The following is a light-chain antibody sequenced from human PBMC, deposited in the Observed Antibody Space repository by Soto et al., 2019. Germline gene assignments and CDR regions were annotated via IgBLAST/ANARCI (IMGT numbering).Light chain of an antibody. Sequence: QSALTQPASVSGSPGQSITISCTGTSSDVGAYNYVSWYQQYPGKAPKLMIYGVTNRPSGVSNRFSGSKTGNTASLTISGLQAEDEADYYCFSHRSGYSHVFGTGTKVTVL. CDR2: GVT. J-gene: IGLJ1*01. CDR3: FSHRSGYSHV. V-gene: IGLV2-14*01. CDR1: SSDVGAYNY.